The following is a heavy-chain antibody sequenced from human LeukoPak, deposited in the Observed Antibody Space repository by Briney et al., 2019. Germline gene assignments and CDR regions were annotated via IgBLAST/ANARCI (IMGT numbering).Heavy chain of an antibody. CDR3: ARGSQLWLPFDY. CDR1: GGSISSYY. CDR2: IYYSGST. Sequence: SETLSLTCTVSGGSISSYYWSWIRQPPGKGLEWIGYIYYSGSTNYNPSPKSRVTISVDTSKNQFSLKLSSVTAADTAVYYCARGSQLWLPFDYWGQGTLVTVSS. J-gene: IGHJ4*02. D-gene: IGHD5-18*01. V-gene: IGHV4-59*01.